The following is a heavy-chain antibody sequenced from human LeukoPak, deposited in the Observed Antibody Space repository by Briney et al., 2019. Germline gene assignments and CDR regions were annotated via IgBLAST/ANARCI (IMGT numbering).Heavy chain of an antibody. CDR3: TRDSGVGATHYFDY. D-gene: IGHD1-26*01. V-gene: IGHV4-39*07. CDR1: GGSISSSTYY. Sequence: SETLSLTCTVSGGSISSSTYYWGWIRQPPGKGLEWIGSIYYRGNSYYNPSLKRRVTISVDTSKNHFSLKLRSVTAADTAVYYCTRDSGVGATHYFDYWGQGTLVTVSS. CDR2: IYYRGNS. J-gene: IGHJ4*02.